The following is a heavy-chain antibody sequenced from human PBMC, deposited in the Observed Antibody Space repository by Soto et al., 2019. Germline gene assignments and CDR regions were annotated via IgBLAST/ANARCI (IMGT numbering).Heavy chain of an antibody. D-gene: IGHD2-2*02. V-gene: IGHV3-30*18. CDR1: GFTFSSYG. J-gene: IGHJ6*02. CDR3: AKAHLRWASRGTAIVVVPAAIPGPYGMDV. Sequence: PEGSLRLSCAASGFTFSSYGMPWVRQAPGKGLEWVAVISYGGIKKYYADSVRGRFTISRDKSKNARDLQMNSLRAEDTVVYYCAKAHLRWASRGTAIVVVPAAIPGPYGMDVWGQGTTVTVSS. CDR2: ISYGGIKK.